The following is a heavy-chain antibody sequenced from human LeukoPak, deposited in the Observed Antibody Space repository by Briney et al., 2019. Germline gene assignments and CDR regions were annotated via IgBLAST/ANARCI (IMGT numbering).Heavy chain of an antibody. CDR3: TREAGTFDI. Sequence: GGSLRLSCAASGFTFSNYWMSWVRQAPGKGLEWVANIKEDGSDKYYVNSVKGRFTISRDNAKNTLYLHMNSLRAGDTGVFYCTREAGTFDIWGQGTMVTVSS. CDR1: GFTFSNYW. D-gene: IGHD1-14*01. V-gene: IGHV3-7*01. J-gene: IGHJ3*02. CDR2: IKEDGSDK.